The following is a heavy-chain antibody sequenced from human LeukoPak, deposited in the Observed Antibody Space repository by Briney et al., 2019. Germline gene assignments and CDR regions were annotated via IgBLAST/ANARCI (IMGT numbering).Heavy chain of an antibody. J-gene: IGHJ6*04. D-gene: IGHD3-3*01. CDR3: ARDRIRFLDWLLDMDV. Sequence: GGSLRLSCAASGFTFSSYAMHWVRQAPGKGLEWVAVISYDGRNKYNADSVKGRFTISRDNSKNTLYLQMNSLRVEDTAVYYCARDRIRFLDWLLDMDVWGKGTTVTVSS. V-gene: IGHV3-30*04. CDR2: ISYDGRNK. CDR1: GFTFSSYA.